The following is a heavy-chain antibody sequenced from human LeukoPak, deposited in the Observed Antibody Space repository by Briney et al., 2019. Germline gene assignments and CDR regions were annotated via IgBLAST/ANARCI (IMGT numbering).Heavy chain of an antibody. V-gene: IGHV3-30*02. Sequence: PGGSLRLSCAASGFSFNSINMHWVRQAPGKGLEWVAFIRYDGSDKYFADSVKGRFTISRDNSKNTLYLQMNSLRVEDTAVYYCAKAYNYGFDYWGQRALVTVSS. D-gene: IGHD5-18*01. CDR3: AKAYNYGFDY. J-gene: IGHJ4*02. CDR2: IRYDGSDK. CDR1: GFSFNSIN.